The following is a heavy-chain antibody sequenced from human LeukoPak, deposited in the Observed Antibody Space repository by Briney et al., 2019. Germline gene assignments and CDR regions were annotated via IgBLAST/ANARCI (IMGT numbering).Heavy chain of an antibody. CDR1: GYTFTGYY. CDR2: IIPILGIA. CDR3: ARSSAENWYSSSWYGGNDY. J-gene: IGHJ4*02. V-gene: IGHV1-69*02. D-gene: IGHD6-13*01. Sequence: SVKVSCKASGYTFTGYYMHWVRQAPGQGLEWMGRIIPILGIANYAQKFQGRVTITADKSTSTAYMELSSLRSEDTAVYYCARSSAENWYSSSWYGGNDYWGQGTLVTVSS.